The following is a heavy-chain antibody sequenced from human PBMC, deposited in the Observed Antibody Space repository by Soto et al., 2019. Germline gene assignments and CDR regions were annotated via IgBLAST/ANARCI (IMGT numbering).Heavy chain of an antibody. D-gene: IGHD2-8*01. CDR3: MRSHGAY. V-gene: IGHV4-61*01. J-gene: IGHJ4*02. CDR1: GGSVSSGPYH. Sequence: QVQLQESGPGLVKTSETLSLTCTVSGGSVSSGPYHWNWVRQPPGKGLEWIGHISDSGTANYNPSLRGRVTMATDTSMNQFSLRLTSVTAADTAVYYCMRSHGAYWGQGALVTVSP. CDR2: ISDSGTA.